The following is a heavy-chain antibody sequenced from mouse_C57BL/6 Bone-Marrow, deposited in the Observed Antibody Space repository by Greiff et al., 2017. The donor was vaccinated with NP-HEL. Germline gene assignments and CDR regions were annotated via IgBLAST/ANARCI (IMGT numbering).Heavy chain of an antibody. V-gene: IGHV1-80*01. J-gene: IGHJ4*01. Sequence: VQLQQSGAELVKPGASVKISCKASGYAFSSYWMNWVKQRPGKGLEWIGQIYPGDGDTNYNGKFKGKATLTADKSSSTAYMQLSSLTSEDSAVYFCARDYYGPFYAMDYWGQGTSVTVSS. D-gene: IGHD2-1*01. CDR2: IYPGDGDT. CDR1: GYAFSSYW. CDR3: ARDYYGPFYAMDY.